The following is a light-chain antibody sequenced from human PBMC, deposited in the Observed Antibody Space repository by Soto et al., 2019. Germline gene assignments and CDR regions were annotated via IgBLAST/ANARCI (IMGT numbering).Light chain of an antibody. V-gene: IGKV3-15*01. CDR3: LQYNNWHTYT. Sequence: EIVMTQSPATLSVSPGERATLSCRASQSVSSNLAWYQQKPGQAPRLLIYGASTRATGIPARFSGSGSGTEFTLTISSLQSEDFAVYYCLQYNNWHTYTFGQGTKLEIK. J-gene: IGKJ2*01. CDR1: QSVSSN. CDR2: GAS.